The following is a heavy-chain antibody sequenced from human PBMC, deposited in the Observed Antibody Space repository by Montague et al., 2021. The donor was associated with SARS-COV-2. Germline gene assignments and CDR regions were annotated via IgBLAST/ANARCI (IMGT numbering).Heavy chain of an antibody. CDR1: GGSISSYY. J-gene: IGHJ5*02. D-gene: IGHD3-10*01. V-gene: IGHV4-59*01. CDR2: IYYSGST. Sequence: SETLSLTCTVSGGSISSYYWSWIRQPPGKGLEWIGYIYYSGSTNXNPSLKSRVTISVDTSKNQFSLKLSSVTAADTAVYYCARGVSGSYYNGWCDPWGQGTLVTV. CDR3: ARGVSGSYYNGWCDP.